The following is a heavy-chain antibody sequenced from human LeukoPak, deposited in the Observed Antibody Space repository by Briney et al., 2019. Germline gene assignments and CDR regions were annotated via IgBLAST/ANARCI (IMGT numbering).Heavy chain of an antibody. CDR1: GLSVSSNF. J-gene: IGHJ4*02. CDR2: IYGGGST. CDR3: AKDHCTNGVCYMVY. D-gene: IGHD2-8*01. V-gene: IGHV3-53*01. Sequence: GGSLRLSCAATGLSVSSNFMSWVRQAPGKGLEWVSVIYGGGSTYYADSVKGRFTISRDNSKNTLYLQMNSLRAEDTAVYYCAKDHCTNGVCYMVYWGQGTLVTVSS.